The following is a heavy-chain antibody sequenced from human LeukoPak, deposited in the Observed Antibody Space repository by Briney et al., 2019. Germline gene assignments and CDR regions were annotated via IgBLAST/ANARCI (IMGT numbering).Heavy chain of an antibody. CDR2: ISGSGGST. V-gene: IGHV3-23*01. J-gene: IGHJ4*02. Sequence: GGSLRLSCAASGFTFSSYAMSWVRQAPGEGLEWVSAISGSGGSTYYADSVKGRFTISRDNSKNTLYLQMNSLRAEDTAVYYCAKDGVVVVAATSDYWGQGTLVTVSS. CDR3: AKDGVVVVAATSDY. D-gene: IGHD2-15*01. CDR1: GFTFSSYA.